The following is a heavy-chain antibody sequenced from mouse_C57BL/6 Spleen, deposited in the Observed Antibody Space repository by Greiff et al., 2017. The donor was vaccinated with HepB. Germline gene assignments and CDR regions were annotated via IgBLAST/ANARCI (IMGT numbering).Heavy chain of an antibody. CDR1: GYTFTSYW. CDR2: IDPSDSYT. Sequence: QVQLQQPGAELVRPGTSVKLSCKASGYTFTSYWMPWVKQRPGQGLEWIGVIDPSDSYTNYNQKFKGKATLTVDTSSSTAYMQLSSLTSEDSAVYYWARGRATAQASYYAMDYWGQGTSVTVSS. D-gene: IGHD3-2*02. J-gene: IGHJ4*01. CDR3: ARGRATAQASYYAMDY. V-gene: IGHV1-59*01.